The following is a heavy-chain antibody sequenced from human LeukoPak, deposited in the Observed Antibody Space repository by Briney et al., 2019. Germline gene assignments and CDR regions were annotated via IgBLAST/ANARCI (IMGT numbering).Heavy chain of an antibody. D-gene: IGHD2-15*01. CDR2: INPSGGST. V-gene: IGHV1-46*01. J-gene: IGHJ4*02. CDR3: SRGYCSGGSSYDHDY. CDR1: GYTFTSYY. Sequence: ASVKVSCKASGYTFTSYYMHWVRQAPGQGLEWMGIINPSGGSTSYAQKFQGRVTMTRDMSTSTVYMELSSLRSEDTAVYYCSRGYCSGGSSYDHDYWGQGTLVTVSS.